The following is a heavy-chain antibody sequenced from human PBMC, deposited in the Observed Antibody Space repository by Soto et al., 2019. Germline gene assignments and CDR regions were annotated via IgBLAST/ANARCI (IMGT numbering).Heavy chain of an antibody. CDR2: VYYSGNT. Sequence: QLHLQESGPGLVKPSETLSLTCTVSGDSISSSNYFWGWIRQPPGKGLEWIGNVYYSGNTYYNPSLKSRVTISVDTSKNQFSLKLSSVTATDTAVYYCARQTYSSSWNEYFDYWGQGTLVTVSS. CDR3: ARQTYSSSWNEYFDY. J-gene: IGHJ4*02. CDR1: GDSISSSNYF. D-gene: IGHD6-13*01. V-gene: IGHV4-39*01.